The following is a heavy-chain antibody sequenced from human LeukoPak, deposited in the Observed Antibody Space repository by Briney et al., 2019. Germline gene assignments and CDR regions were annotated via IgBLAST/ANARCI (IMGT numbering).Heavy chain of an antibody. CDR1: GYTFTSYA. Sequence: GASVKVSCKASGYTFTSYAISWVRQAPGQGLEWMGGIIPIFGTANYAQKFQGRVTITADESTSTAYMELSSLRSEDTAVYYCASSHCSGGSCYFPFDYWGQGTLVTVSS. D-gene: IGHD2-15*01. V-gene: IGHV1-69*13. CDR3: ASSHCSGGSCYFPFDY. J-gene: IGHJ4*02. CDR2: IIPIFGTA.